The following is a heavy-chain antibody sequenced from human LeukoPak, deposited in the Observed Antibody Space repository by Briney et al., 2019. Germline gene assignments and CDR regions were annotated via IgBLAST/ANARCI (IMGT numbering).Heavy chain of an antibody. CDR3: ATPSAAAIPDYYYYMDV. J-gene: IGHJ6*03. CDR1: DGSINSGDYY. D-gene: IGHD2-2*02. Sequence: SQTLSLTCTVSDGSINSGDYYWSWIRQPPGKGLEWIGYIHYSGSTYYNPSLKSRVTISVDTSKNQFSLKVRYVTAADTAVYFCATPSAAAIPDYYYYMDVWGKGTTVTVSS. CDR2: IHYSGST. V-gene: IGHV4-30-4*08.